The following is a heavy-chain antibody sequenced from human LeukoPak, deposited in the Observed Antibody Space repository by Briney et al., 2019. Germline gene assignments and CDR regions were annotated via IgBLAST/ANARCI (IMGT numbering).Heavy chain of an antibody. CDR3: ARDGSSGSNPIPLDY. V-gene: IGHV3-11*04. Sequence: KPGGSLRLSCVASGFRFSDHYMTWIRQAPGKGLEWVAHITSSGSFVYFADSVRGRFTISRDNAKNSLYLQMNSLRAEDTAVYYCARDGSSGSNPIPLDYWGQGTLVTVSS. CDR1: GFRFSDHY. D-gene: IGHD3-22*01. J-gene: IGHJ4*02. CDR2: ITSSGSFV.